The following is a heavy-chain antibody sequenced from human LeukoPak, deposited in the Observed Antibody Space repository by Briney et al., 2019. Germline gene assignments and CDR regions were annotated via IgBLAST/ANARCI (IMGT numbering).Heavy chain of an antibody. V-gene: IGHV3-21*01. Sequence: GESLRLICAASGFTFSSYSMSWVRQPPGKGLEWVSSIYNSRSYIYYEDQVKGRFTIASDNAKTSLYLQMNSLRAEDTAVYYCARDRLPAWGQGTLVTVSS. J-gene: IGHJ5*02. CDR3: ARDRLPA. CDR1: GFTFSSYS. CDR2: IYNSRSYI.